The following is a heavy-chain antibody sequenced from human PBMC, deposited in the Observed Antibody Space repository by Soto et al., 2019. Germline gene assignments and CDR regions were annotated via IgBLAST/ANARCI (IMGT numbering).Heavy chain of an antibody. CDR2: IYYSGSI. J-gene: IGHJ5*02. CDR1: GGSISSSSYY. CDR3: ARQSSGWYNWFDP. Sequence: SETPSLTCSVSGGSISSSSYYWGWIRQPTGKGLEWIGSIYYSGSIYYNPSLKSRVTISVDTSKNQFSLKLSSVTAAETAVYYCARQSSGWYNWFDPWGQGTLVTVSS. V-gene: IGHV4-39*01. D-gene: IGHD6-19*01.